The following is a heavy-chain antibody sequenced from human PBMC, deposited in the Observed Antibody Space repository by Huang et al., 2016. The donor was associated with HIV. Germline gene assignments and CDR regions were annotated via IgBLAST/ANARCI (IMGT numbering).Heavy chain of an antibody. CDR1: GFTFSSYN. CDR3: ARLVVRGVKDN. Sequence: EVQLVESGGGLVQPGGSLRLSCTASGFTFSSYNMNWVRQAAGKGLDWVSYMNNSSSTIYYADSVKGRFTISRDNVKNSLYLQMHSLRAEDTAVYYCARLVVRGVKDNWGQGTLVTVSS. V-gene: IGHV3-48*01. CDR2: MNNSSSTI. D-gene: IGHD3-10*01. J-gene: IGHJ4*02.